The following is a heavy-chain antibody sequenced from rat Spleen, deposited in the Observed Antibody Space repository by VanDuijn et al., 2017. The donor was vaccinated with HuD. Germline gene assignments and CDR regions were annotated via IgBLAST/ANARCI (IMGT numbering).Heavy chain of an antibody. D-gene: IGHD4-3*01. CDR1: GFNFNDYW. Sequence: EVKLVESGGGLVQPGRSLKLSCAASGFNFNDYWMGWVRQAPTKGLEWVAYISTGGGSTYYRDSVKGRFTISRDNAKSTLYLQMDSLRSEDTATYYCARHNSGYGVMDAWGQGASVTVSS. CDR2: ISTGGGST. J-gene: IGHJ4*01. V-gene: IGHV5-25*01. CDR3: ARHNSGYGVMDA.